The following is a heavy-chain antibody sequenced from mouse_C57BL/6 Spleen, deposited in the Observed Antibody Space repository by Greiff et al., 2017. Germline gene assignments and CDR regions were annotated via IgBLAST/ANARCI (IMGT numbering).Heavy chain of an antibody. CDR2: IDPENGDT. J-gene: IGHJ2*01. CDR3: TTGWLQDY. V-gene: IGHV14-4*01. CDR1: GFNIKDDY. D-gene: IGHD2-3*01. Sequence: VQLQQSGAELVRPGASVKLSCTASGFNIKDDYMHWVKQRPEQGLEWIGWIDPENGDTEYASKFQGKATITADPSSNTAYLQLSSLTSEDTAVYYCTTGWLQDYWGQGTTLTVSS.